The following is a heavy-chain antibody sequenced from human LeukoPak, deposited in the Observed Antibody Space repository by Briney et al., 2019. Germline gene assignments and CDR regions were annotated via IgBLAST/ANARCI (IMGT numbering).Heavy chain of an antibody. V-gene: IGHV1-18*01. D-gene: IGHD3-22*01. CDR2: ISAYNGNT. J-gene: IGHJ4*02. Sequence: VASVKVSCKASGCTFTSYGISWVRQAPGQGLEWMGWISAYNGNTNYAQKLQGRVTMTTDTSASTAYMELRSLRSDDTAVYYCARMVYYYDSSGYYPDYWGQGTLVTVSS. CDR1: GCTFTSYG. CDR3: ARMVYYYDSSGYYPDY.